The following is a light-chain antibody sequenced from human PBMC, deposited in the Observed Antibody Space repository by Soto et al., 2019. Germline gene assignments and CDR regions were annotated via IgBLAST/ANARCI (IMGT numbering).Light chain of an antibody. Sequence: EVVMTQSPANLSLSPGERATLSCRASQSVSSDLAWYQQKPGQAPRLLIYGASTRATDIPARFSGGGSGTEFTLTISNLQSEDFGIYYCQQYNDWPPITFGPGTKVDIK. J-gene: IGKJ3*01. V-gene: IGKV3-15*01. CDR1: QSVSSD. CDR2: GAS. CDR3: QQYNDWPPIT.